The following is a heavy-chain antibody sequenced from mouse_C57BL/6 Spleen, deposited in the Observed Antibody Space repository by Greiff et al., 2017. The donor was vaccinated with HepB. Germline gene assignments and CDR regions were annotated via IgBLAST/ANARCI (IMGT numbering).Heavy chain of an antibody. CDR3: AITTVVALDAMDY. CDR1: GYTFTDYY. J-gene: IGHJ4*01. V-gene: IGHV1-19*01. D-gene: IGHD1-1*01. Sequence: VQLQQSGPVLVKPGASVKMSCKASGYTFTDYYMNWVKQSHGKSLEWIGVINPYNGGTSYNQKFKGKATLTVDKSSSTAYMELNSLTSEDSAVYYCAITTVVALDAMDYWGQGTSVTVSS. CDR2: INPYNGGT.